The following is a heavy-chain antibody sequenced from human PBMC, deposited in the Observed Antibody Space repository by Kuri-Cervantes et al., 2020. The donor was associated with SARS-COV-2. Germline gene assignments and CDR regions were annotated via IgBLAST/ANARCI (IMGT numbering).Heavy chain of an antibody. D-gene: IGHD5-12*01. CDR2: ISYDGSNK. CDR3: VKIYGYDSRGLDY. Sequence: GESLKISCAASGFTFSSYAIHWVRQAPGKGLEWVAVISYDGSNKYYTESVKGRFTISRDNSKNTLYLQMNSLRAEDTAFYYCVKIYGYDSRGLDYWGQGTLVTASS. J-gene: IGHJ4*02. CDR1: GFTFSSYA. V-gene: IGHV3-30*18.